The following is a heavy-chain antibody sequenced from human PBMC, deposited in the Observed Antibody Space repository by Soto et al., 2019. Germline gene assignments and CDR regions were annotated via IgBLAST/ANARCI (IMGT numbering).Heavy chain of an antibody. CDR3: ARTPRDYYYGMDV. CDR2: ISYDGSNK. J-gene: IGHJ6*02. CDR1: GFTFSSYG. Sequence: QVQLVESGGGVVQPGRSLRLSCAASGFTFSSYGMHWVRQAPGKGLEWVAVISYDGSNKYYADSVKGRFTISRDNSKNTLYLQMNSLRAEDTAVYYCARTPRDYYYGMDVWGQGTTVTVSS. V-gene: IGHV3-30*03.